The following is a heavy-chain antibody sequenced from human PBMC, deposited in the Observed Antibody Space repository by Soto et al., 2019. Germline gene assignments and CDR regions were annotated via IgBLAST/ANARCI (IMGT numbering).Heavy chain of an antibody. J-gene: IGHJ6*02. CDR2: IYYSGST. Sequence: PSETLSLTCTVSGGYISSYYWSWIRQPPGKGLEWIGYIYYSGSTNYNPSLKSRVTISVDTSKNQFSLKLSSVTAADTAVYYCARGGRRSPGMDVWGQGTTVTVSS. CDR1: GGYISSYY. CDR3: ARGGRRSPGMDV. V-gene: IGHV4-59*12.